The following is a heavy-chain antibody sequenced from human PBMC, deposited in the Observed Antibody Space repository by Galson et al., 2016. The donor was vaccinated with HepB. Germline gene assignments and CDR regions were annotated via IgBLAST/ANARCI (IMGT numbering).Heavy chain of an antibody. J-gene: IGHJ6*02. V-gene: IGHV3-23*01. Sequence: SLRLSCAASGFSFSNYAMNWVRQAPGKGLEWVSSIGSSGFETYYADSVKGRFTISRDNSENTLFLQMNSLRADDTAIYYCAKNLGFSYYYGLDVWGQGTTVTVSS. CDR3: AKNLGFSYYYGLDV. D-gene: IGHD3-16*01. CDR1: GFSFSNYA. CDR2: IGSSGFET.